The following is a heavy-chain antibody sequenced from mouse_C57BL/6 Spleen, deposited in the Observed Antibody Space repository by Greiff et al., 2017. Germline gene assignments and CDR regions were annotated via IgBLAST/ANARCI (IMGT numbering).Heavy chain of an antibody. J-gene: IGHJ4*01. Sequence: EVKVVESGGGLVKPGGSLKLSCAASGFTFSDYGMHWVRQAPEKGLEWVAYISRGSSTIYYADTVKGRFTISRDNATNTLFLQMTSLRSEYTARDYCARRRLTSYAMDYWGQGTSVTVSS. CDR2: ISRGSSTI. CDR1: GFTFSDYG. D-gene: IGHD2-4*01. V-gene: IGHV5-17*01. CDR3: ARRRLTSYAMDY.